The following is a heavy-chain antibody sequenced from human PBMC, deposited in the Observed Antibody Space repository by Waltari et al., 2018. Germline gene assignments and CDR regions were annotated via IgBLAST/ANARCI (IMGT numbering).Heavy chain of an antibody. CDR3: ARGSFHYYDFWSGYYRRWFDP. CDR2: INHSGST. Sequence: QVQLQQWGAGLLKPSETLSLTCAVYGGSFSGYYWSWIRQPPGKGLEWIGEINHSGSTNDNPSLKSRVTISVDTSKNQFSLKLSSVTAADTAVYYCARGSFHYYDFWSGYYRRWFDPWGQGTLVTVSS. J-gene: IGHJ5*02. V-gene: IGHV4-34*01. CDR1: GGSFSGYY. D-gene: IGHD3-3*01.